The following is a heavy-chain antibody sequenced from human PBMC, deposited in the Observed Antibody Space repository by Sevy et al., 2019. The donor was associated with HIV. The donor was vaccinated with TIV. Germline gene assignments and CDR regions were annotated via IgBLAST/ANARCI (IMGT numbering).Heavy chain of an antibody. Sequence: GGSLRLSCAASGFTFSNYAMSWVRQAPGKGLEWVSGISDSAYNTYYADSVKGRFTISRENSKNSLYLQMNSLRAEEAAVYYCTKDEAYTVATSYYFDYWGQGTLVTVSS. CDR3: TKDEAYTVATSYYFDY. V-gene: IGHV3-23*01. D-gene: IGHD5-12*01. CDR1: GFTFSNYA. CDR2: ISDSAYNT. J-gene: IGHJ4*02.